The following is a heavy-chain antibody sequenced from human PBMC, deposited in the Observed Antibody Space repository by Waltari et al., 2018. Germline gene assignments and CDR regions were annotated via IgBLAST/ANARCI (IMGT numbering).Heavy chain of an antibody. CDR1: GFTFGDFA. CDR3: TRGALDY. D-gene: IGHD1-26*01. CDR2: IRKREHGGTA. J-gene: IGHJ4*02. Sequence: EVQLEESGGGMVKQGRSLRLSCLTSGFTFGDFAMSWFRQAPGKGPEWVGFIRKREHGGTAEYAASVKDRFTISRDDSKSIAYLQMNSLKTEDTAVYYCTRGALDYWGRGTLVTVSS. V-gene: IGHV3-49*05.